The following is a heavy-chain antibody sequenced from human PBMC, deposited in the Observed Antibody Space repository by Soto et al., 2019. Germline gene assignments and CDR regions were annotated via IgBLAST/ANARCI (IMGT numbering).Heavy chain of an antibody. V-gene: IGHV4-34*01. J-gene: IGHJ6*02. Sequence: QVQLQQWGAGLLKPSETLSLTCAVYGGSGGSFSGYYWSWIRQPPGKGLEWIGEINHSGSTNYNPSLKSRVTISVDTSKNQFSLKLSSVTAADTAVCYCARHNYDSSGYXHYYYGMDVWGQGTTVTVSS. CDR2: INHSGST. CDR1: GGSGGSFSGYY. D-gene: IGHD3-22*01. CDR3: ARHNYDSSGYXHYYYGMDV.